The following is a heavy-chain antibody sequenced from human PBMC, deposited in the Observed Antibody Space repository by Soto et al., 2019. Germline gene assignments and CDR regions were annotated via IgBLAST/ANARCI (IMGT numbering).Heavy chain of an antibody. CDR1: GFTFSSYA. CDR2: ISYDGSNK. CDR3: ARDVQAHSTVPYFDY. D-gene: IGHD4-17*01. Sequence: QVQLVESGGGVVQPGRSLRLSCAASGFTFSSYAMHWVRQAPGKGLEWVAVISYDGSNKYYADSVKGRFTISRDNSKNTLYLQMNNLRAEDTAVYYCARDVQAHSTVPYFDYWGQGTLVTVSS. V-gene: IGHV3-30-3*01. J-gene: IGHJ4*02.